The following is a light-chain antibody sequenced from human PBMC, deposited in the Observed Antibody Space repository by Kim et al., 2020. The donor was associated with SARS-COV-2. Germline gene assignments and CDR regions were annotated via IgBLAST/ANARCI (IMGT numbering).Light chain of an antibody. CDR1: KLGDKY. V-gene: IGLV3-1*01. CDR2: QDT. J-gene: IGLJ2*01. CDR3: QAWDSGTVV. Sequence: SMYPGQTASITCSGDKLGDKYVCWYQQKPGQSPVLVIYQDTKRPSGIPERFSGSSSGNTATLTISGTQAMDEADYYCQAWDSGTVVFGGGTKLSVL.